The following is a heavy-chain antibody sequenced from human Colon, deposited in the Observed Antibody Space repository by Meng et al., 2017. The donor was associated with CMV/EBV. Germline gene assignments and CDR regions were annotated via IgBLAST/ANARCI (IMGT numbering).Heavy chain of an antibody. CDR2: IYSGGST. Sequence: GGSLRLSCAASGFTVSSNYMSWVRQAPGKGLEWVSVIYSGGSTYYADSVKGRFTISRDNSKNTLYLQMNSLRAEDTAVYYCARESRYCSSTSCYGWFDPWGQGTLVTVSS. CDR1: GFTVSSNY. J-gene: IGHJ5*02. CDR3: ARESRYCSSTSCYGWFDP. V-gene: IGHV3-53*01. D-gene: IGHD2-2*01.